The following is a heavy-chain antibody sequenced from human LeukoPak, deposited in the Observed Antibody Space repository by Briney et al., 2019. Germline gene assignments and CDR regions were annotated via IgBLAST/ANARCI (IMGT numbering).Heavy chain of an antibody. CDR1: GGSISSYY. CDR2: IYYSGST. J-gene: IGHJ2*01. D-gene: IGHD3-10*01. CDR3: ARSTYGSGAYWYFDL. Sequence: KPSETLSLTCTVSGGSISSYYWSWIRQPPGKGLEWIGYIYYSGSTNYNPSLKSRVTISVDTSQNQFSLKLSSVTAADTAVDYCARSTYGSGAYWYFDLWGRGTLVTVSS. V-gene: IGHV4-59*01.